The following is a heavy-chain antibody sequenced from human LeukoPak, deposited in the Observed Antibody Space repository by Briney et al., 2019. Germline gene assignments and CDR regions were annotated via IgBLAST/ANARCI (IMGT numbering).Heavy chain of an antibody. D-gene: IGHD5-12*01. CDR2: ISSSSSTI. CDR1: GFTFSSYS. CDR3: SRDRLGGLDY. V-gene: IGHV3-48*04. J-gene: IGHJ4*02. Sequence: RAGGSLRLSCAASGFTFSSYSMNWVRQAPGKGLEWVSYISSSSSTIYYADSVKGRFTISRDNAKNSAYLQMNSLRPEDTAVYYCSRDRLGGLDYWGQGTLVTVSS.